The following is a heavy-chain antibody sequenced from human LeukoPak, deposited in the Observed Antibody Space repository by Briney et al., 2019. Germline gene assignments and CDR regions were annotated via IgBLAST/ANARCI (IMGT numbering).Heavy chain of an antibody. CDR3: ARDSGTTGEVKFDP. D-gene: IGHD3-10*01. V-gene: IGHV4-4*07. Sequence: SETLSLTCTVSGGSISNYHLSWIRQPAGKGLEWIGRIYSRVTTYNPSLKSRVTMSADTSRNHVSLTLNSVTAADTAVYYCARDSGTTGEVKFDPWGQGTLVTVSS. J-gene: IGHJ5*02. CDR1: GGSISNYH. CDR2: IYSRVT.